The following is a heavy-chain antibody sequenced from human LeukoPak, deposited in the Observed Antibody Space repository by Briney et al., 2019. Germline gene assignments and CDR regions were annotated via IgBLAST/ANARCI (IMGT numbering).Heavy chain of an antibody. CDR3: ARCRGYSSSWARTFDI. J-gene: IGHJ3*02. D-gene: IGHD6-13*01. V-gene: IGHV4-59*01. CDR1: GASISSYY. CDR2: IYHNGSP. Sequence: SETLSLTCTVSGASISSYYWSWIRQPPGKGLEWIGYIYHNGSPNYNPSLKSRVTMSLDTSENQFSLKLTSVTAADTAVYYCARCRGYSSSWARTFDIWGQGTMVTVSS.